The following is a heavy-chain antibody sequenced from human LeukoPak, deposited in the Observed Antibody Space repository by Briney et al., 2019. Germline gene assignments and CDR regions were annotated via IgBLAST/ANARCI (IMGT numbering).Heavy chain of an antibody. Sequence: ASVKVSCKVSGFTLTELLIHWVRQAPGKGLEWLGGVDPEDGETIYAQKFQGRVTMTGDASIDTAYMELSSLRSEDTAVYYCARGSHYGDYWAWFDPWGQGTLVTVSS. CDR2: VDPEDGET. J-gene: IGHJ5*02. CDR1: GFTLTELL. CDR3: ARGSHYGDYWAWFDP. D-gene: IGHD4-17*01. V-gene: IGHV1-24*01.